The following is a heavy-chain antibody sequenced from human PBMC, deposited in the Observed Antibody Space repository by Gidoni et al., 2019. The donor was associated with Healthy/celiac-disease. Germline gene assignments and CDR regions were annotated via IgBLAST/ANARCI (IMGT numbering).Heavy chain of an antibody. V-gene: IGHV3-48*03. J-gene: IGHJ4*02. D-gene: IGHD3-10*01. CDR2: ICSSGSTI. Sequence: EVQLVESGGGWVQPGGSLRLSCAASGFTFSSYEMNWVRQAPGKGLEGVSYICSSGSTIYYADSVKGRFTISRDNAKNSLYLQMNSLSAEDTAVYYCARDYGSGSYLWGQGTLVTVSS. CDR1: GFTFSSYE. CDR3: ARDYGSGSYL.